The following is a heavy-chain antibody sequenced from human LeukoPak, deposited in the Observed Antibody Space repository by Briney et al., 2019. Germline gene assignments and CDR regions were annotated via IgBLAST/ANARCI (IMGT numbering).Heavy chain of an antibody. CDR3: AKAGYSSSWRLDY. J-gene: IGHJ4*02. Sequence: GGSLRLSCAASGFTFSSYAMSWVRQAPGKGLEWVSAISPSGNTIYYADSVRGRFTISRDNSKNTLYLQINSLKAADTAVYYCAKAGYSSSWRLDYWGQGTLVTVSS. D-gene: IGHD6-13*01. CDR1: GFTFSSYA. V-gene: IGHV3-23*01. CDR2: ISPSGNTI.